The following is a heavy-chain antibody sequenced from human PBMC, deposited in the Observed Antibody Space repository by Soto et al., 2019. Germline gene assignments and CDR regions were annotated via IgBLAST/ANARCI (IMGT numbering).Heavy chain of an antibody. CDR2: IDPSDSYT. V-gene: IGHV5-10-1*01. J-gene: IGHJ6*02. CDR1: GYSFTSYC. D-gene: IGHD5-12*01. Sequence: AESLKISCKGSGYSFTSYCIRWVRQMPGKGLEWMGRIDPSDSYTNYSPSFQGHVTISADKSISTAYLQWSSLKASDTAMYYCAREVRDGYNYPYGMDVWGQGTTVTVSS. CDR3: AREVRDGYNYPYGMDV.